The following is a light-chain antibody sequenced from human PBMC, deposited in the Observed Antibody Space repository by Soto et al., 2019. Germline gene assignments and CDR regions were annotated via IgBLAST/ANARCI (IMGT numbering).Light chain of an antibody. V-gene: IGLV2-14*01. J-gene: IGLJ3*02. CDR3: SSYAGSNTVRWV. CDR2: EVS. Sequence: QSALTQPASVSGSPGQSITISCTGTSSDVGSYNYVSWYQQHPGKAPALIISEVSNRPSGVSSRFSGSKSGNTASLTISGLQAEDEADYYCSSYAGSNTVRWVFGGGTKLTVL. CDR1: SSDVGSYNY.